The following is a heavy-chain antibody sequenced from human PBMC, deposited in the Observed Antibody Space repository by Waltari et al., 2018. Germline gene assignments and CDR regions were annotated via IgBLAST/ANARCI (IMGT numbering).Heavy chain of an antibody. CDR2: ISGSGGST. CDR3: AKLGAGDSSGWSLYDAFDI. V-gene: IGHV3-23*04. D-gene: IGHD6-19*01. CDR1: GFTFSSYA. J-gene: IGHJ3*02. Sequence: EVQLVESGGGLVQPGGSLRLSCAASGFTFSSYAMSWVRQAPGKGLEWVSAISGSGGSTYYADSVKGRFTISRDNSKNTLYLQMNSLRAEDTALYYCAKLGAGDSSGWSLYDAFDIWGQGTMVTVSS.